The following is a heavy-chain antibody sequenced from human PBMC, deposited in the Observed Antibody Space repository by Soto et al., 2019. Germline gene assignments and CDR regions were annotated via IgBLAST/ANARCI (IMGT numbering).Heavy chain of an antibody. Sequence: GGSLRLSCAASGFTFSSYGMHWVRQAPGKGLEWVAGIWYDGSNKYYADSVKGRFTISRDNSKNTLYLQMNSLRAEDTAVYYCARGPPVGVPDYYGMDVWGQGTTVTVSS. V-gene: IGHV3-33*01. D-gene: IGHD3-10*01. CDR3: ARGPPVGVPDYYGMDV. CDR2: IWYDGSNK. CDR1: GFTFSSYG. J-gene: IGHJ6*02.